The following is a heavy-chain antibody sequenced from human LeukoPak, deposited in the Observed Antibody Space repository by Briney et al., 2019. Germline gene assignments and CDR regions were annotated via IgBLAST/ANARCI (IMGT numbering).Heavy chain of an antibody. Sequence: GESLKISCKGSGYSFTSYWIGWVRQMPGKGLEWMGIIYPGDSDTRYNPSFQGQVTISVDKSTRTAYLQWVSLKASDTAMYYCACRDLSSTWSFPWGQGTLVTVSS. V-gene: IGHV5-51*01. D-gene: IGHD6-13*01. J-gene: IGHJ5*02. CDR3: ACRDLSSTWSFP. CDR2: IYPGDSDT. CDR1: GYSFTSYW.